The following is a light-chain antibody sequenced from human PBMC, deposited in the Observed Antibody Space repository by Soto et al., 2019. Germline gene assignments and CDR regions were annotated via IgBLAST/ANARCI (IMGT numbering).Light chain of an antibody. CDR2: VAS. J-gene: IGKJ4*01. CDR3: QQYNVWPLT. Sequence: EIVMTQSPVTLSVSPGDRATLSCRASQSVNSNLAWYQHKPGQTPTLLIYVASTRATGIPARFSGSGSGTEFTLTISSLQSEDFAVYYCQQYNVWPLTFGGGTKVEFK. CDR1: QSVNSN. V-gene: IGKV3-15*01.